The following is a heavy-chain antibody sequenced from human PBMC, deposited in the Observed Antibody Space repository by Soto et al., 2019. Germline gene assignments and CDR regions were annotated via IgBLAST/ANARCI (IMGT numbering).Heavy chain of an antibody. CDR1: GYSFTSYW. D-gene: IGHD3-10*01. Sequence: PGESLKISCKGSGYSFTSYWIGWVRQMPGKGLEWMGIIYPGDSDTRYSPSFQGQVTISADKSISNAYLQWSSLKASDTAMYYCAILSLYGSETFLFWFDPWGQGNQVTVAS. J-gene: IGHJ5*02. CDR3: AILSLYGSETFLFWFDP. V-gene: IGHV5-51*01. CDR2: IYPGDSDT.